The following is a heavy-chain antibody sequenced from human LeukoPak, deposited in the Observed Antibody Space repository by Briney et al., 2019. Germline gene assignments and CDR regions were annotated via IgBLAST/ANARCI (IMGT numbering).Heavy chain of an antibody. J-gene: IGHJ3*02. CDR1: GYSISNGYY. CDR2: IYPSGST. CDR3: AREYSGRQDGFDK. Sequence: SETLSLTCTVSGYSISNGYYWGWIRQPPGTGLEWIGSIYPSGSTFYNPSLKSRVTMSVDTSKNQFSLKLSSVTAADTAVYYCAREYSGRQDGFDKWGQGTMVTVSS. V-gene: IGHV4-38-2*02. D-gene: IGHD1-26*01.